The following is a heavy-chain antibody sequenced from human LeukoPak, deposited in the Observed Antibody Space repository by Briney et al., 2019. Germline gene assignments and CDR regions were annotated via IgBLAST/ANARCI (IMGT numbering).Heavy chain of an antibody. CDR3: ARRRDETATAAGYYHMDV. CDR2: IFPSGSI. D-gene: IGHD3-22*01. J-gene: IGHJ6*03. CDR1: GASISSYY. Sequence: SETLSLTCTVAGASISSYYWSWFRRPPGKGLEWIAYIFPSGSINFNPSLKSRVSISVDGSKNNFSLDLSSVTAADTAVYYCARRRDETATAAGYYHMDVWGKGTTVTVSS. V-gene: IGHV4-4*09.